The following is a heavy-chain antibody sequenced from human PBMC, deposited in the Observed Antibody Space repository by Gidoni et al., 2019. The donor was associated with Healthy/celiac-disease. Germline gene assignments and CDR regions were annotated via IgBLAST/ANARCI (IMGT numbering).Heavy chain of an antibody. CDR2: IRGSGGST. V-gene: IGHV3-23*01. CDR3: AKGGYGYYPFDP. D-gene: IGHD5-18*01. CDR1: GFTVSSYA. J-gene: IGHJ5*02. Sequence: EVQLLESGGGLVQPGGSLRLSCAASGFTVSSYAMSWVRQAPGKGLGWVSAIRGSGGSTYYADSVKGRFTISRDNSKNTLYLQMNSLRAEDTAVYYCAKGGYGYYPFDPWGQGTLVTVSS.